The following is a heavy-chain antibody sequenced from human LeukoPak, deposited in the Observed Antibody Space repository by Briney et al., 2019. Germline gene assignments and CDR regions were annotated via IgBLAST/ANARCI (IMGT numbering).Heavy chain of an antibody. Sequence: SETLSLTCTVSGGSISSGGYYWSWIRQHPGKGLEWIGYIYYSGSTYYNPSLKSRVTISVDTSKNQFSLKLSSVTAADTAVYYCARVRTSAGMDVWGQGTTVIVSS. J-gene: IGHJ6*02. CDR3: ARVRTSAGMDV. CDR2: IYYSGST. D-gene: IGHD4-23*01. CDR1: GGSISSGGYY. V-gene: IGHV4-31*03.